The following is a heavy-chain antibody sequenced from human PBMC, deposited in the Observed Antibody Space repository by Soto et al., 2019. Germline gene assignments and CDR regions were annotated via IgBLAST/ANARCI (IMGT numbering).Heavy chain of an antibody. Sequence: PSETLSLTCTVSDGSISSYYCSWIRQPPGKGLEWIGEINHSGSTNYNPSLKSRVTISVDTSKNQFSLKLTSVTAADTAVYYCARDKITGLFDYWGQGTLVTVSS. V-gene: IGHV4-34*01. CDR1: DGSISSYY. J-gene: IGHJ4*02. CDR3: ARDKITGLFDY. CDR2: INHSGST. D-gene: IGHD2-8*02.